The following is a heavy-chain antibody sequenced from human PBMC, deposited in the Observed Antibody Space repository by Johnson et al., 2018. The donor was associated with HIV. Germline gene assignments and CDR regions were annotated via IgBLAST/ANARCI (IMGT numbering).Heavy chain of an antibody. V-gene: IGHV3-30*03. CDR3: AREGVSGSYYDAFDL. J-gene: IGHJ3*01. D-gene: IGHD1-26*01. CDR1: GFTFSSYG. Sequence: QVQLVESGGGVVQPGRSLRLSCAASGFTFSSYGMHWVRQAPGKGLEWVAVISSDESNEYYADSVKGRFTISRDNSKNTLFLQMDSLRADDTAVYYCAREGVSGSYYDAFDLWGQGTMVTVAS. CDR2: ISSDESNE.